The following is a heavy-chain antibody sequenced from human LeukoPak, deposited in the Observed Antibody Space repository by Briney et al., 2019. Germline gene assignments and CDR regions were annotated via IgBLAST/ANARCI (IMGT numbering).Heavy chain of an antibody. Sequence: GGSLRLPCEASGITFSSYEMNWVRQAPGEGLEWVSYISGSESSIYYADSVKGRFTISRDNAKNSLYLQMNNLRAEDAAVYYCARLGFAFDIWGQGTMVTVSS. CDR3: ARLGFAFDI. V-gene: IGHV3-48*03. D-gene: IGHD3-16*01. J-gene: IGHJ3*02. CDR1: GITFSSYE. CDR2: ISGSESSI.